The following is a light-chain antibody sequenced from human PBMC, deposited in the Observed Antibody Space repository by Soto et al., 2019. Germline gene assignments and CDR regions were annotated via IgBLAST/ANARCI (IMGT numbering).Light chain of an antibody. Sequence: SYELTQPLSVSVALGQTARITCGGNNIGSKNVHWYQQKPGQAPVLVIYRDSNRPSGITERFSGSNSGNTATLTISRGQAGDEADYYCQVWDSSTARVFGGGTKLTVL. J-gene: IGLJ3*02. V-gene: IGLV3-9*01. CDR2: RDS. CDR3: QVWDSSTARV. CDR1: NIGSKN.